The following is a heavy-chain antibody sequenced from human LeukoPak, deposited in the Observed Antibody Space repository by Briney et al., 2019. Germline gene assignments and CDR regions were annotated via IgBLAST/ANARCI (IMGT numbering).Heavy chain of an antibody. CDR3: ARLNDGDRYYYYYYMDV. J-gene: IGHJ6*03. CDR2: IYYSGTT. D-gene: IGHD4-17*01. V-gene: IGHV4-39*02. Sequence: MPSETLSLTCTVSGGSISTTSYFWAWIRQPPGEGLEWIGSIYYSGTTYYNSSLKSRVTISVERSKNHFSLNLSSLTAADTAVYHCARLNDGDRYYYYYYMDVWDKGATVTVSS. CDR1: GGSISTTSYF.